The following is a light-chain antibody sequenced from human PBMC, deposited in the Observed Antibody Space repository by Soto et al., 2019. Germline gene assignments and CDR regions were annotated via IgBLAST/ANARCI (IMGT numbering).Light chain of an antibody. CDR1: SSDVGGYNY. Sequence: QSVLTQPASVSGSPGQSITMTCTGTSSDVGGYNYVSWYQQHPGKAPKLMIYDVSNRPSGVSNRFSGSKSGNTASLTISGLQPEDEADYYCSSYTSSSILFGGGTKVTDL. V-gene: IGLV2-14*01. CDR3: SSYTSSSIL. CDR2: DVS. J-gene: IGLJ3*02.